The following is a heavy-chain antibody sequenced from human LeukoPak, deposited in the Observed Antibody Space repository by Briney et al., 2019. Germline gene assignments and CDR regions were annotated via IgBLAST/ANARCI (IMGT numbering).Heavy chain of an antibody. V-gene: IGHV1-46*01. CDR2: INPSGGST. CDR3: ARDPPGVAVVHYGMDV. D-gene: IGHD6-19*01. CDR1: GYTFTSYY. Sequence: ASVKVSCKASGYTFTSYYMHWVRQAPGQGLKWMGIINPSGGSTSYAQKFQGRVTMTRDTSTSTVYMELSSLRSEDTAVYYCARDPPGVAVVHYGMDVWGQGTTVTVSS. J-gene: IGHJ6*02.